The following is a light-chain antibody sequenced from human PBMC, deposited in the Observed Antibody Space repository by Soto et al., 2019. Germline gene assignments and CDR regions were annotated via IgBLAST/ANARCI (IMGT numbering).Light chain of an antibody. Sequence: QSVLTQDASVSGSPGQSITISCTGTSSDVGGHNSVSWYQQHPGKAPKLMIYEVTDRPSGVSDRFSGSRSGNTASLTISGLQAEDEADYYCSSYTSSTTVIFGGGTKVTVL. CDR3: SSYTSSTTVI. J-gene: IGLJ2*01. CDR2: EVT. CDR1: SSDVGGHNS. V-gene: IGLV2-14*01.